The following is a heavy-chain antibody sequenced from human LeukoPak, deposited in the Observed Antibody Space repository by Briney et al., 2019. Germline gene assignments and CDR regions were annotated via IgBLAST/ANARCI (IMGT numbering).Heavy chain of an antibody. CDR2: INHSGST. CDR1: GGSISSYY. D-gene: IGHD6-6*01. CDR3: ARGRDSLRSSSFDY. J-gene: IGHJ4*02. Sequence: PSETLSLTCTVSGGSISSYYWSWIRQPPGKGLEWIGEINHSGSTNYNPSLKSRVTISVDTSKNQFSLKLSSVTAADTAVYYCARGRDSLRSSSFDYWGQGTLVTVSS. V-gene: IGHV4-34*01.